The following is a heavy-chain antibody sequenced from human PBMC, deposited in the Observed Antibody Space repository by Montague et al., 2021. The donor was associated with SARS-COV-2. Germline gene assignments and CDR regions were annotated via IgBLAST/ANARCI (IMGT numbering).Heavy chain of an antibody. J-gene: IGHJ6*03. CDR3: ARLGDGVVPSPILGVGPYYSYYYMDV. V-gene: IGHV4-34*01. Sequence: SETLSLTYAVHGGSFSTYSWNWIRQPPGKGLEWIGEIHHGGSTNYNPSLKSRVTISADTSKNQFPLKLTSVAAADTAVYYCARLGDGVVPSPILGVGPYYSYYYMDVWGKGTTVTVSS. CDR1: GGSFSTYS. D-gene: IGHD3-10*01. CDR2: IHHGGST.